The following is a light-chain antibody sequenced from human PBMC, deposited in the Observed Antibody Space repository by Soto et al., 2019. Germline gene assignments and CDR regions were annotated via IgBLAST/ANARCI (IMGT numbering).Light chain of an antibody. CDR2: DSS. V-gene: IGKV1-33*01. CDR3: QQYDNVPYT. J-gene: IGKJ2*01. Sequence: DIQMTQSPSSLSASVGDRVTITCQASQDINNYLNWYQQKPGKAPKLLIYDSSSLETGVPSRFSGSGSGTDFTLTISSLQPDDIATYYCQQYDNVPYTFGQGTKLEI. CDR1: QDINNY.